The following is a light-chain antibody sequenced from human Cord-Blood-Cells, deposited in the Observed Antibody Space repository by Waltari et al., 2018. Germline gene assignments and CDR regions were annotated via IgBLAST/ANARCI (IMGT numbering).Light chain of an antibody. CDR2: DAS. V-gene: IGKV3-11*01. J-gene: IGKJ4*01. Sequence: EIVLTQSPATLSLSPGERSILSCRASLSVSSYLAWYQQKPGQAPRLLIYDASNRAASIPARFSGSGSGTDFTLTISSLEPEDFAVYYCQQRSNWPPLTFGGGTKVEIK. CDR1: LSVSSY. CDR3: QQRSNWPPLT.